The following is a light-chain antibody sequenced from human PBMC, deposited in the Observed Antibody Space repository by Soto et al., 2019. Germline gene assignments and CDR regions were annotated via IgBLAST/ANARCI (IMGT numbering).Light chain of an antibody. Sequence: EIVLTQSPGTLSLFPGERATLSCRASQSVNSRYLAWYQQNPGQAPRLLIYGTSTRATGIPDRFSGSGSGTDFTLTISRLEPEDFAVYYCQQYGDSPPTYTFGQGTKWIS. CDR3: QQYGDSPPTYT. V-gene: IGKV3-20*01. J-gene: IGKJ2*01. CDR2: GTS. CDR1: QSVNSRY.